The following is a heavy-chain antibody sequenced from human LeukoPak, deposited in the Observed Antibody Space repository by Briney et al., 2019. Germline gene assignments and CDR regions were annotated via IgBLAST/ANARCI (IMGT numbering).Heavy chain of an antibody. J-gene: IGHJ4*02. CDR3: ARSGDSGYDYVDY. V-gene: IGHV4-30-2*01. Sequence: SETLSLTCAVSGASISSGGYSWSWIRQPRGKGLAWIGYIYHSGSTYYNPSLKGRVTISVDRSKNQFSLKLSSVTAADTAVYYCARSGDSGYDYVDYWGQGTLVTVSS. CDR2: IYHSGST. CDR1: GASISSGGYS. D-gene: IGHD5-12*01.